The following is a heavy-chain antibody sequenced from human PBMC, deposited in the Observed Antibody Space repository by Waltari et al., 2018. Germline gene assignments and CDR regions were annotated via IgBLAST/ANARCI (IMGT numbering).Heavy chain of an antibody. D-gene: IGHD3-3*01. J-gene: IGHJ6*02. Sequence: QLVQSGAEMKKPGASVKLSCKASGYIFTSYYIHWVRQAPGQGLEWMGIINPNGGNTTYAQSFQGRVTMTRDTSTDTVYMELSSLRSEDTAMYYCARESITIFGVIINYYYYDGLDVWGQGTTVTVSS. CDR2: INPNGGNT. CDR3: ARESITIFGVIINYYYYDGLDV. V-gene: IGHV1-46*01. CDR1: GYIFTSYY.